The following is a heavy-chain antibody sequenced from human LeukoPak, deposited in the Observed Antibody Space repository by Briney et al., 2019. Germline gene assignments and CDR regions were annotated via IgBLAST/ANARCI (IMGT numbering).Heavy chain of an antibody. V-gene: IGHV4-34*01. CDR3: ARDGSSSYYYYGMDV. J-gene: IGHJ6*02. CDR1: GGSFSGYY. D-gene: IGHD6-13*01. Sequence: SETLSLTCAVYGGSFSGYYWSWIRQPPGKGLEWLGEINHSGSTNYNPSLKSRVTISVDTSKNQFSLKLSSVTAADTAVYYCARDGSSSYYYYGMDVWGQGTTVTVSS. CDR2: INHSGST.